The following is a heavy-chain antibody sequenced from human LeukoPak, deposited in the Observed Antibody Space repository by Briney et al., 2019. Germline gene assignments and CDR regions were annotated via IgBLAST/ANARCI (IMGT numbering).Heavy chain of an antibody. CDR3: ARDLGYSYGSWIDY. J-gene: IGHJ4*02. Sequence: SGTLSLTCAVSGGSISSTNWWSWVRQPPGKGLEWIGEIYHSGNTNYNPSLNSRVTMAVDKSKNQFSLKLSSVTAADTAVYCARDLGYSYGSWIDYWGQGTLVTVSS. CDR1: GGSISSTNW. CDR2: IYHSGNT. D-gene: IGHD5-18*01. V-gene: IGHV4-4*02.